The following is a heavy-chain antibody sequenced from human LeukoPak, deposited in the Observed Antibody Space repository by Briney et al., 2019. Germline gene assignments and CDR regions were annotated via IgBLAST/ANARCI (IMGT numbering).Heavy chain of an antibody. Sequence: GESLKISCKGSGYSFTSYWITWVRQMPGKGLEWMGIIYPADSDTRYSPSFQGQVTIPADKSISTAYLQWSSLKASDSSMYYCARQDGYISGIDFWGQGTLVTVSS. V-gene: IGHV5-51*01. D-gene: IGHD3-22*01. CDR1: GYSFTSYW. CDR3: ARQDGYISGIDF. CDR2: IYPADSDT. J-gene: IGHJ4*02.